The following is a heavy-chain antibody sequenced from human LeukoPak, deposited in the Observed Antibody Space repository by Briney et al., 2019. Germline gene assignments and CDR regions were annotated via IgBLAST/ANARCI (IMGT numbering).Heavy chain of an antibody. CDR3: ARGQLDDYYDSSGSLYYFDY. Sequence: SETLSLTCAVYGGSFSGYYWSWIRQPPGKGLEWIGEINHIGSTNYNPSLKSRVTISVDTSKNQFSLKLSSVTAADTAVYYCARGQLDDYYDSSGSLYYFDYWGQGTLVTVSS. D-gene: IGHD3-22*01. CDR1: GGSFSGYY. J-gene: IGHJ4*02. CDR2: INHIGST. V-gene: IGHV4-34*01.